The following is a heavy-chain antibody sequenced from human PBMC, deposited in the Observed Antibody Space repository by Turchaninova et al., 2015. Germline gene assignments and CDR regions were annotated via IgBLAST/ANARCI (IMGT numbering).Heavy chain of an antibody. J-gene: IGHJ4*02. CDR2: IYYTGST. D-gene: IGHD2-2*01. CDR3: ARGDHYAPYFDF. CDR1: GGSISSYY. V-gene: IGHV4-59*01. Sequence: QVQLQESGPGLVKPSETLSLTCTVSGGSISSYYWNWIRQSPGKGLAWIGSIYYTGSTNFNPSLKSRVTISRDTSKSQFSLNLSSVTAADTAVYYCARGDHYAPYFDFWGQGTLVTVSS.